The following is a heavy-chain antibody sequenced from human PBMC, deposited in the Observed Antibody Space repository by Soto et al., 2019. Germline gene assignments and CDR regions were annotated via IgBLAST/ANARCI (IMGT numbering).Heavy chain of an antibody. CDR1: GFTFSSYG. CDR2: ISYDGSNK. Sequence: GGSLRLSCAASGFTFSSYGMHWVRQAPGKGLEWVAFISYDGSNKYYADSVKGRFTISRDNSKNTLYLQMNSLRAEDTAVYYCAKDGQHLALRITVDYWGQGTLVTVSS. J-gene: IGHJ4*02. CDR3: AKDGQHLALRITVDY. D-gene: IGHD6-13*01. V-gene: IGHV3-30*18.